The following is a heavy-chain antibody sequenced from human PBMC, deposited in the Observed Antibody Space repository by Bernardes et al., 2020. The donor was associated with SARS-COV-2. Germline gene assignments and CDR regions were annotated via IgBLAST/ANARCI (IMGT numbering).Heavy chain of an antibody. Sequence: SETLSLTCTVSGGSISSGGYYWSWIRQHPGKGLEWIGYIYYSGSTYYNPSLKSRVTISVDTSKNQFSLKLSSVTAADTAVYYCARGSDPILHAHFDYWGQGTLVTVSS. J-gene: IGHJ4*02. V-gene: IGHV4-31*03. CDR2: IYYSGST. CDR1: GGSISSGGYY. CDR3: ARGSDPILHAHFDY. D-gene: IGHD2-15*01.